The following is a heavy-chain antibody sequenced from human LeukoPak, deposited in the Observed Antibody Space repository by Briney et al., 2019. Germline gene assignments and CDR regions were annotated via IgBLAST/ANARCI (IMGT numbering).Heavy chain of an antibody. CDR2: ISSSGSTI. CDR1: GFTFSDYY. Sequence: KPGGSLRLSCAASGFTFSDYYMSWIRQAPGKGLEWVSYISSSGSTIYYADSVKGRFTISRDNAKNSLYLQMNSLRAEDTAVYYCARDARVGSSWSRYYYYYMDVWGKGTTVTISS. V-gene: IGHV3-11*01. D-gene: IGHD6-13*01. CDR3: ARDARVGSSWSRYYYYYMDV. J-gene: IGHJ6*03.